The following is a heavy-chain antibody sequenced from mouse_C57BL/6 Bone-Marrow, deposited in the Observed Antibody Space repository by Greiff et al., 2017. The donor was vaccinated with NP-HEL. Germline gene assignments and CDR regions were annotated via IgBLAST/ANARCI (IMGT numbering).Heavy chain of an antibody. D-gene: IGHD2-4*01. V-gene: IGHV3-6*01. CDR1: GYSITSGYY. CDR2: ISYDGST. Sequence: EVQLVESGPGLVKPSQSLSLTCSVTGYSITSGYYWNWIRQFPGNKLEWMGYISYDGSTNYNPSLKNRISITRDTSKNQFFLKLNSVTTEDTATYYCARGGNDYDRFAYWGQGTLVTVSA. J-gene: IGHJ3*01. CDR3: ARGGNDYDRFAY.